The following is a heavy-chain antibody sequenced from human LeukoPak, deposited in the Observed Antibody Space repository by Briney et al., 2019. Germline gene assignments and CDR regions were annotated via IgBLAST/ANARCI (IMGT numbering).Heavy chain of an antibody. CDR2: IYYSGST. CDR1: GGSISSYY. D-gene: IGHD5-24*01. V-gene: IGHV4-59*08. Sequence: SETLSLTCTVSGGSISSYYWSWIRQPPGKGLEWIGYIYYSGSTNYNPSLMSQVTISVDTSKNQFSLKLSSVTAADTAVYYCARLGRDGYNDFDYWGQGTLVTVSS. J-gene: IGHJ4*02. CDR3: ARLGRDGYNDFDY.